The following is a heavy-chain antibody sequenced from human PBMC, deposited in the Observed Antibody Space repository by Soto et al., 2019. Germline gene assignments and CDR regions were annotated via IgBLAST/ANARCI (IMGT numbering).Heavy chain of an antibody. V-gene: IGHV4-30-4*01. CDR2: IYYSGST. D-gene: IGHD5-12*01. CDR1: GGSIRSGDYY. Sequence: SETLSLTCTVSGGSIRSGDYYWSWIRQPPGKGLEWIGYIYYSGSTYYNPSLKSRVIISVDTSKNQFSLRLRSVTAADTAVYYRARDAGGLKLQGDYFDYWGQGTLVTVSS. CDR3: ARDAGGLKLQGDYFDY. J-gene: IGHJ4*02.